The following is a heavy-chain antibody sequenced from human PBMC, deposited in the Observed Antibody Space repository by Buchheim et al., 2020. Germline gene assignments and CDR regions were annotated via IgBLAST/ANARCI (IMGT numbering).Heavy chain of an antibody. Sequence: QVQLVESGGGVVQPGRSLRLSCAASGFTFSSYAMHWVRQAPGKGLEWVAVISYHGSNKYYADSVKGRFTISRDNSKNTLYLQMNSLRAEDTAVYYCARGDTMIVVDYYYYGMDVWGQGTT. CDR1: GFTFSSYA. V-gene: IGHV3-30*04. CDR2: ISYHGSNK. CDR3: ARGDTMIVVDYYYYGMDV. J-gene: IGHJ6*02. D-gene: IGHD3-22*01.